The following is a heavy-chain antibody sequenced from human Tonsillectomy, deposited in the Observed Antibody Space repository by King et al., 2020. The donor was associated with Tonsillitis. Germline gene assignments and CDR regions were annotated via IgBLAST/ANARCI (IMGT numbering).Heavy chain of an antibody. CDR2: ISSNGGST. J-gene: IGHJ4*02. CDR3: VKDFKDYYDSSGYWGHPALAYYFEY. V-gene: IGHV3-64D*06. CDR1: GFTFSSFA. Sequence: VQLVESGGGLVQPGGSLRLSCSASGFTFSSFAMHWVRQAPGKGLEHVSAISSNGGSTYYADSVKGRFTISRDNSKNTLYLQMSSQRAEDTAVYYCVKDFKDYYDSSGYWGHPALAYYFEYWGQGTLVTVSS. D-gene: IGHD3-22*01.